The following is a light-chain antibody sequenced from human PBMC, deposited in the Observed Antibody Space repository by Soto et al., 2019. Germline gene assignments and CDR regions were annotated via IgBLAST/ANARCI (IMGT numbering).Light chain of an antibody. V-gene: IGLV2-14*01. Sequence: SVLTQPASVPGSPGQSIAISCTGTSSDVGYYNYVSWYQQHPGKAPNVMIYDVNNRPSGVPDRFSGSKSGNTASLTISGLQAEDEADYYCSSYTSSSTYVFGTGTKVTVL. J-gene: IGLJ1*01. CDR2: DVN. CDR1: SSDVGYYNY. CDR3: SSYTSSSTYV.